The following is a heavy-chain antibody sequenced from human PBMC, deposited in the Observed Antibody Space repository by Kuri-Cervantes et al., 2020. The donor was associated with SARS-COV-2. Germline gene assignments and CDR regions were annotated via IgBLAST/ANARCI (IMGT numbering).Heavy chain of an antibody. CDR2: ISGSGGST. V-gene: IGHV3-23*01. D-gene: IGHD2-15*01. J-gene: IGHJ4*02. Sequence: GESLKISCAASGFTFSSYAMSWVRQAPGKGLEWVSAISGSGGSTYYADSVKGRFTISRDNSKNTLYLQMNSLGAEDTAVYYCAKDRVYCSGGSCPLYYWGQGTLVTVSS. CDR3: AKDRVYCSGGSCPLYY. CDR1: GFTFSSYA.